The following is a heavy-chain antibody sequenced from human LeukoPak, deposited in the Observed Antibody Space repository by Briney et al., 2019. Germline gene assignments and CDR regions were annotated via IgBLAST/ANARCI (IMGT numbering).Heavy chain of an antibody. V-gene: IGHV3-23*01. CDR2: ISGSGRTT. CDR1: GFTFSSYA. D-gene: IGHD6-13*01. CDR3: AKDDVYSSNWRPLPDY. Sequence: GGSLRLSCAASGFTFSSYAMNWVRQAPGKGLEWISAISGSGRTTYYADSVKGRFTISRDNSKNTLYLQMNSLRAEDTAVYYCAKDDVYSSNWRPLPDYWGQGTLVTVSS. J-gene: IGHJ4*02.